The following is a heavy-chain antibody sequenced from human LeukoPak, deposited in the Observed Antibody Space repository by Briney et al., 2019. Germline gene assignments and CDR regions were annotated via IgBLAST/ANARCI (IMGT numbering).Heavy chain of an antibody. CDR1: GFIFGSYG. V-gene: IGHV3-33*01. CDR3: ARGEVGTPRDCFAM. CDR2: ISHDGGII. D-gene: IGHD2-21*02. J-gene: IGHJ3*02. Sequence: PGGSLRLSCTTSGFIFGSYGMHWVRQVPGEGLEWVALISHDGGIIYYADSVGGRFTISRDNSKNTLYLQMNALRAEDTAVYYCARGEVGTPRDCFAMWGQGTMVIVSS.